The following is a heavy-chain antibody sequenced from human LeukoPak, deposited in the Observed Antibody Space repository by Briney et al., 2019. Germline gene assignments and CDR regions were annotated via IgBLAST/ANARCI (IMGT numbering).Heavy chain of an antibody. D-gene: IGHD6-13*01. Sequence: GESLKISCKGSGYSFTSHWIGWVRQMPGKGLEWMGIIYPDDSDTRYSSSFQGQVTISADKSISTAYLQWSSLKASDTAMYYCARPPITSSSWYSYWGQGTLVTVSS. V-gene: IGHV5-51*01. CDR1: GYSFTSHW. CDR3: ARPPITSSSWYSY. J-gene: IGHJ4*02. CDR2: IYPDDSDT.